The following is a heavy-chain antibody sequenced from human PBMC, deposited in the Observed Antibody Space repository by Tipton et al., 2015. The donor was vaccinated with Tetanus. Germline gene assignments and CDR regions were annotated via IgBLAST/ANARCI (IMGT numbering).Heavy chain of an antibody. Sequence: GLVKPSQTLTVTRAISGDSVSSNSAGWHWIRQSPSRGLEWLGRTYYRSKWFNDYAVSVKSRITINADASKNQFSLQLNSVSPEDTAMYYCTRNEHYSHDSWGQGTLVTVSS. CDR1: GDSVSSNSAG. CDR3: TRNEHYSHDS. V-gene: IGHV6-1*01. CDR2: TYYRSKWFN. D-gene: IGHD4-11*01. J-gene: IGHJ4*02.